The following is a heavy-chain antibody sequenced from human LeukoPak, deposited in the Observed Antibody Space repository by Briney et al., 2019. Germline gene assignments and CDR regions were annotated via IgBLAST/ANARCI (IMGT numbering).Heavy chain of an antibody. CDR1: GGSFSGYY. V-gene: IGHV4-34*01. D-gene: IGHD4-17*01. J-gene: IGHJ6*02. CDR2: INHSGST. CDR3: ARGLRYPYYYYGMDV. Sequence: SETLSLTCAVYGGSFSGYYWSWIRQPPGKGLEWIGEINHSGSTSYNPSLKSRVTISVDTSKNQFSLKLSSVTAADTAVYYCARGLRYPYYYYGMDVWGQGTTVTVSS.